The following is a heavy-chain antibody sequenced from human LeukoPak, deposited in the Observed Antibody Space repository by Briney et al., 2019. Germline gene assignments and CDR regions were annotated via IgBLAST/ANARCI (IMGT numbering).Heavy chain of an antibody. J-gene: IGHJ3*02. V-gene: IGHV3-7*01. CDR2: IKQDGSEK. CDR3: AKEHGGSSWYEDAFDI. D-gene: IGHD6-13*01. Sequence: PGGSLRLACAASGFTFSSYWMDWVRQAPGKGLEWVANIKQDGSEKYYVDSVKGRFTISRDNAKNSLYLQMNSLRAEDTAVYYCAKEHGGSSWYEDAFDIWGQGTMVTVSS. CDR1: GFTFSSYW.